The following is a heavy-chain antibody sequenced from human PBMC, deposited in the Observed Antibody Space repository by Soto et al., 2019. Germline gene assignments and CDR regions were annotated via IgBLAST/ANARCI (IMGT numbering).Heavy chain of an antibody. CDR2: IYYSGST. CDR1: GGSISSSSYY. V-gene: IGHV4-39*01. J-gene: IGHJ5*02. D-gene: IGHD2-15*01. Sequence: SETLSLTCTVSGGSISSSSYYWGWIRQPPGNGLEWIGSIYYSGSTYYNPSLKSRVTISVDTSKNQFSLKLSSVTAADTAVYYCARXSPYCSGGSRYSDWFDPWGQGTLVTVSS. CDR3: ARXSPYCSGGSRYSDWFDP.